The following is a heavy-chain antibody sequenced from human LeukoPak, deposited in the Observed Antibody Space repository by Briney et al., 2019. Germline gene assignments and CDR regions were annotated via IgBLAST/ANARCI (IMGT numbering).Heavy chain of an antibody. Sequence: SETLSLTCTVSGGSISSYYWSWIRQPPGKGLEWIGYIYYSGSTNYNPSLKSRVTISVDTSKNQFSLKLSSVTAADTAVYFCAATDTRGPREFDYWGQGTLVTVSS. D-gene: IGHD3-22*01. CDR1: GGSISSYY. CDR2: IYYSGST. V-gene: IGHV4-59*01. CDR3: AATDTRGPREFDY. J-gene: IGHJ4*02.